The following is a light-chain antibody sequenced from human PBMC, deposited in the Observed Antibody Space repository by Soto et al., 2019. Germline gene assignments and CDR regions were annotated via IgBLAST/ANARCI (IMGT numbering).Light chain of an antibody. V-gene: IGLV2-8*01. CDR1: SSDVGGYNF. CDR2: EVS. J-gene: IGLJ2*01. Sequence: QSALTQPPSASGSPGQSVTSSCTGTSSDVGGYNFVSWYQQHPGKAPKLMIYEVSERPSGVPDRFSVSKSGNTASLTVSGLQVADEADYYCSSYAGSNIVVFGGGTKITVL. CDR3: SSYAGSNIVV.